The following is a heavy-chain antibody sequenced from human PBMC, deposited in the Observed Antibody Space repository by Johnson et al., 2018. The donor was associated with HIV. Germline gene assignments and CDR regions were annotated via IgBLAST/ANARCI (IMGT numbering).Heavy chain of an antibody. Sequence: QVQLVESGGGVVQPGGSLRLSCAASGFTFSSYGMHWVRQAPGKGLEWVAFIRYDGSNQYYADSVTGRFPISRDNSKNTLYLQMNSLRAEDTAVYYCAKAREYDSTGHDAFDIWGQGTMVTVSS. CDR2: IRYDGSNQ. D-gene: IGHD3-22*01. J-gene: IGHJ3*02. CDR3: AKAREYDSTGHDAFDI. V-gene: IGHV3-30*02. CDR1: GFTFSSYG.